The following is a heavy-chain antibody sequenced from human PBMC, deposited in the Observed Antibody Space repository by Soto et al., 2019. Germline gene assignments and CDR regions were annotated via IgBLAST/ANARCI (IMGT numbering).Heavy chain of an antibody. CDR1: RFIFSAYS. D-gene: IGHD3-9*01. CDR2: ISTGGSRI. J-gene: IGHJ6*02. V-gene: IGHV3-21*01. Sequence: GGSLRLSCAASRFIFSAYSMNWVRQAPGMGLEWVSSISTGGSRIYYADSVKGRFTISRDNAKNSLYLQMNSLRADDTAVYYCARDHFDWFVGYGMDVWGQGTTVTVSS. CDR3: ARDHFDWFVGYGMDV.